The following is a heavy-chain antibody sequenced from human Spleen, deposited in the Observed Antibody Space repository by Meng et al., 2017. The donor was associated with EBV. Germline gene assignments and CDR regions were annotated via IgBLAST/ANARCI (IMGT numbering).Heavy chain of an antibody. J-gene: IGHJ4*02. CDR1: GFTFSTFW. V-gene: IGHV3-74*01. CDR2: INEIGGTT. CDR3: SRDLAGPFDD. Sequence: EGQLVESGGALVQPGGSLRLSCAVSGFTFSTFWMHWVRQVPGKGLVWVARINEIGGTTTYADSVKGRFTISRDNPGNTLYLQMNSLRAEDTGVYFCSRDLAGPFDDWGQGTLVTVSS.